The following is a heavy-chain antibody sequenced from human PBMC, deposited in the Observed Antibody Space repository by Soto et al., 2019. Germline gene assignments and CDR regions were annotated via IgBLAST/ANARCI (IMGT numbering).Heavy chain of an antibody. CDR1: GFIFSSYG. Sequence: PGGSLRLSCEASGFIFSSYGMHWVRQAPGKGLEWVAVIWYDGSNKNYADSVKGRFTITRDNSKNILYLQMNSLRAEDTAVYYCASSISWGQGTLVTVSS. CDR3: ASSIS. J-gene: IGHJ5*02. CDR2: IWYDGSNK. V-gene: IGHV3-33*01.